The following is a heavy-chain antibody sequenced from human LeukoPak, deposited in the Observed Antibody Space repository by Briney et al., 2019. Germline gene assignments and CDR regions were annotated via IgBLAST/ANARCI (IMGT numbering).Heavy chain of an antibody. CDR3: ARDATHHTGVSYYYYGMDV. J-gene: IGHJ6*02. V-gene: IGHV3-33*01. D-gene: IGHD2-8*02. CDR2: IWFDGSKK. CDR1: GFIFSNYG. Sequence: PGRSLRLSYAASGFIFSNYGMHWVRQAPGKGLEWVTVIWFDGSKKYYADSVKGRFAISRDNSKNTLYLQMNSLRAEDTAVYYCARDATHHTGVSYYYYGMDVWGQGTMVTVSS.